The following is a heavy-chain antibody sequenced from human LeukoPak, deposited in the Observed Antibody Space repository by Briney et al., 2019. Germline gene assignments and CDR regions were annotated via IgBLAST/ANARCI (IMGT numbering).Heavy chain of an antibody. Sequence: SQTLSLTCTVSGGSISSGSYYWSWIRQPAGKGLEWIVRIYTSGSTNYNPSLKSRVTISVDTSKNQFSLKLSSVTAADTAVYYCAREGVYYYGSGSYDYFDYWGQGTLVTVSS. CDR3: AREGVYYYGSGSYDYFDY. CDR1: GGSISSGSYY. CDR2: IYTSGST. V-gene: IGHV4-61*02. D-gene: IGHD3-10*01. J-gene: IGHJ4*02.